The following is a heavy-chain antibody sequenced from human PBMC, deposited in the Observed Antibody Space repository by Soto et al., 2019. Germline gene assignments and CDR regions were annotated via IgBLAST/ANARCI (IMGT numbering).Heavy chain of an antibody. Sequence: QVQLQQWGAGLLKPSETLSLTCAVYGGSFSGYQWSWIRQTPGKGLEWIGGINDSGDINYNPSLKSRGTILVDAAKKQISLKLSSVTAADTAVYYCARGLILWFGELSRRGGYYYDMDVWGKGTTVTVSS. CDR2: INDSGDI. V-gene: IGHV4-34*02. CDR1: GGSFSGYQ. D-gene: IGHD3-10*01. CDR3: ARGLILWFGELSRRGGYYYDMDV. J-gene: IGHJ6*03.